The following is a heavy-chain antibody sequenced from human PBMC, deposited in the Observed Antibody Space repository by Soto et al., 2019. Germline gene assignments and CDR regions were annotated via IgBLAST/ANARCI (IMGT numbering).Heavy chain of an antibody. CDR2: IYYSGTT. CDR1: GGPIRGGTYY. J-gene: IGHJ5*02. V-gene: IGHV4-39*01. CDR3: ARQADNWFDP. Sequence: PSETLSLTCTLSGGPIRGGTYYWGWIRQPPGKGLEWIGSIYYSGTTYYTSSLKSRVTISLDTSENQFSLKLSSVTAADTAVYYCARQADNWFDPWGQGTLVTVSS.